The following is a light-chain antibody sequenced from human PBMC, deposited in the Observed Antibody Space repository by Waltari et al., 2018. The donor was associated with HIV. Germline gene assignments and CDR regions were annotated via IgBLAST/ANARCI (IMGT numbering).Light chain of an antibody. Sequence: QPVVTQEPSVSVSAGGKVTLTCGSSTGAVTTGHYVYWFQQPSDRAPRTLIYDTNKRHSWTPARFSGSLLGSFGGRAALTLSGAQPEDEADYYCVLSYSGARVFGGGTKLTV. J-gene: IGLJ2*01. CDR2: DTN. V-gene: IGLV7-46*01. CDR1: TGAVTTGHY. CDR3: VLSYSGARV.